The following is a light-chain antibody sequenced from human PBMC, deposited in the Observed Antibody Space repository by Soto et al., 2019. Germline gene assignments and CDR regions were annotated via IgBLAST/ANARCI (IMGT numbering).Light chain of an antibody. J-gene: IGKJ1*01. CDR3: QQYTSYPWT. CDR2: EAS. Sequence: PLTDAPSTCSASIVDKTTSTFRDSQSIRYWLAWFQQKAGKAQRLMIYEASRLESGVPSRISGSGYGTEFTLTISSLQPDDFATYYCQQYTSYPWTFGQGTKVDIK. CDR1: QSIRYW. V-gene: IGKV1-5*03.